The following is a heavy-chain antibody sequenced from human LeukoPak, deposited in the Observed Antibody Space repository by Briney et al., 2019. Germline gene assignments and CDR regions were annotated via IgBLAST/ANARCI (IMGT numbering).Heavy chain of an antibody. Sequence: GASVKVSCKAAGYTFTGYYMHWVRQARGQGLEWMGWINPNSGGTNYAQKFQGRVTMTRDTSISTAYMELSRLRSDDTAVYYCARSWVGASVDYWGQGTLVTVSS. V-gene: IGHV1-2*02. CDR3: ARSWVGASVDY. J-gene: IGHJ4*02. D-gene: IGHD1-26*01. CDR2: INPNSGGT. CDR1: GYTFTGYY.